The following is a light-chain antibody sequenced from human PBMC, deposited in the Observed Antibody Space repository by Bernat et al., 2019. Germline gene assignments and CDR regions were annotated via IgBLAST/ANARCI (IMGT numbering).Light chain of an antibody. CDR2: EVT. CDR1: SSDVGSYNH. J-gene: IGLJ1*01. V-gene: IGLV2-23*02. CDR3: CSFATSITYV. Sequence: QSALTQPASVSGSPGQSITISCTGTSSDVGSYNHVSWYQQHPGKAPKPMIYEVTKRPSGVSDRFSGSKSGDTASLTISGLQAEDEAGYYCCSFATSITYVFGTGTKVTVL.